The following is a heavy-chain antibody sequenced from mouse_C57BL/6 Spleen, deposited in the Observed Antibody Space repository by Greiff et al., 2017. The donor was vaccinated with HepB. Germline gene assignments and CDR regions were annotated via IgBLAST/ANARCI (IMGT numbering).Heavy chain of an antibody. V-gene: IGHV14-4*01. Sequence: VHVKQSGAELVRPGASVKLSCTASGFNIKDDYMHWVKQRPEQGLEWIGWIDPENGDTEYASKFQGKATITADTSSNTAYLQLSSLTSEDTAVYYCTTVDGYWFAYWGQGTLVTVSA. D-gene: IGHD2-3*01. J-gene: IGHJ3*01. CDR3: TTVDGYWFAY. CDR2: IDPENGDT. CDR1: GFNIKDDY.